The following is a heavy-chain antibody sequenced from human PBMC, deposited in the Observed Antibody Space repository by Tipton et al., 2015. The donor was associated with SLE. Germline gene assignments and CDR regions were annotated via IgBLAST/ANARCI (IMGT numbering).Heavy chain of an antibody. J-gene: IGHJ3*01. Sequence: SLRLSCAASGFTFSSYAMSWVRQAPGKGLEWVSVISGSGGSTYYADSVKGRFTISRDNVQKSLFVQMDSLRAEDTAVYYCARVKIWYYDVVTRYPVSSYDLWGQGTTVTVSS. CDR1: GFTFSSYA. D-gene: IGHD3-9*01. CDR2: ISGSGGST. V-gene: IGHV3-23*01. CDR3: ARVKIWYYDVVTRYPVSSYDL.